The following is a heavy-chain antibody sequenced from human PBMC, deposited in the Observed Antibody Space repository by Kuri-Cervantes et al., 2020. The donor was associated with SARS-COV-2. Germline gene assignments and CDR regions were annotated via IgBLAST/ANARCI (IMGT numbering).Heavy chain of an antibody. Sequence: SETLSLTCAVSGGSISSSNWWSWVRQPPGKGLEWIGEIYHSGSTNYNPSLKSRVTISVDKSKNQFSLKLSSVTAADTAVYYCATLGNYDFWSGYVVDYWGRGTLVTVSS. CDR2: IYHSGST. D-gene: IGHD3-3*01. V-gene: IGHV4-4*02. CDR1: GGSISSSNW. CDR3: ATLGNYDFWSGYVVDY. J-gene: IGHJ4*02.